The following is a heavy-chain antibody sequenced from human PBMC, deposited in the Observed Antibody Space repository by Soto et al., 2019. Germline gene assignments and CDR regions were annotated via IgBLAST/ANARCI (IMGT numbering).Heavy chain of an antibody. CDR3: ARDLFEAARRGEYAFDI. CDR2: IKQDGSEK. Sequence: RRSLRLSCAASGFTIISDWMSLVRQAPGKRLEWVANIKQDGSEKYYVDSVKGRFTISRDNAKNSLYLQMNSLRAEDTAVYYCARDLFEAARRGEYAFDIWGQGTMVTVSS. CDR1: GFTIISDW. V-gene: IGHV3-7*03. J-gene: IGHJ3*02. D-gene: IGHD3-16*01.